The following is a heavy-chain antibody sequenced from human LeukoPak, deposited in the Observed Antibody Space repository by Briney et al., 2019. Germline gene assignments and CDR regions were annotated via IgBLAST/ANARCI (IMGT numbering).Heavy chain of an antibody. D-gene: IGHD3-22*01. CDR3: ATHYYDSSGYYSPDY. J-gene: IGHJ4*02. CDR1: GFTFSSYA. V-gene: IGHV3-30-3*01. Sequence: GGSLRLSCAASGFTFSSYAMHWVRQAPGKGLEWVAVISYDGSNKYYADSVKGRFTISRDNSKSTLYLQMNSLRAEDTAVYYCATHYYDSSGYYSPDYWGQGTLVTVSS. CDR2: ISYDGSNK.